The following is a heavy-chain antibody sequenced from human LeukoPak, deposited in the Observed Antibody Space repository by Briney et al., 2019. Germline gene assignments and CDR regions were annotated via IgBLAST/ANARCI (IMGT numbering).Heavy chain of an antibody. J-gene: IGHJ4*02. CDR1: GYTFTSYG. Sequence: ASVKVSCKASGYTFTSYGISWVRQAPGQGLEWMGIINPSGGSTSYAQKFQGRVTMTRDTSTSTVYMEPSSLRSEDTAVYYCARDQDCSSTSCYTQIDYWGQGTLVTVSS. CDR3: ARDQDCSSTSCYTQIDY. CDR2: INPSGGST. V-gene: IGHV1-46*01. D-gene: IGHD2-2*02.